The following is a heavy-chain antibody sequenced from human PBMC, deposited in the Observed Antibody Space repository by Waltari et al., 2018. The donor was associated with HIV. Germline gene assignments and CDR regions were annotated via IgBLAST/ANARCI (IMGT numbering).Heavy chain of an antibody. V-gene: IGHV3-74*01. Sequence: ESGGGLVQPGGSLRLSCAAYGFTFSSYWMHWVRQAPGKGLVWVSRINSDGSSTTYADSVKGRFTISRDNAKNTLYLQMNSLRDEETAVYYCATFPINDHSNKRLGYWGQGTLVTVSS. CDR3: ATFPINDHSNKRLGY. CDR2: INSDGSST. CDR1: GFTFSSYW. J-gene: IGHJ4*02. D-gene: IGHD4-4*01.